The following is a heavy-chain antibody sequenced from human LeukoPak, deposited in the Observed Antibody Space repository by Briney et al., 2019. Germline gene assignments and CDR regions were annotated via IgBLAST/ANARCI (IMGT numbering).Heavy chain of an antibody. Sequence: GGSLRLSCAASGFTFSNYAMSWVRQAPGKGLEWVSTISSSGTTYYTDSVKGRFTISRDNSKNTLYLQMNTLRAEDTAVYYCASMDRGIQDYWGQGTLVTVSS. CDR3: ASMDRGIQDY. CDR2: ISSSGTT. CDR1: GFTFSNYA. J-gene: IGHJ4*02. V-gene: IGHV3-23*01. D-gene: IGHD3-10*01.